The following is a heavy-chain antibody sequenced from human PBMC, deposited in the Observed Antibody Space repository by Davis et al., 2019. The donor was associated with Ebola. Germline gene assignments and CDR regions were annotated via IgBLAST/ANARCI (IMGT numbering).Heavy chain of an antibody. J-gene: IGHJ5*02. CDR1: GGSFSGYY. Sequence: MPSETLSLTCAVYGGSFSGYYWSWIRQPPGKGLEWIGYIYYSGSTNYNPSLKSRVTISVDTSKNQFSLKLSSVTAADTAVYYCAQQRGGLELAWFDPWGQGTLFTVSS. CDR3: AQQRGGLELAWFDP. D-gene: IGHD1-7*01. CDR2: IYYSGST. V-gene: IGHV4-59*01.